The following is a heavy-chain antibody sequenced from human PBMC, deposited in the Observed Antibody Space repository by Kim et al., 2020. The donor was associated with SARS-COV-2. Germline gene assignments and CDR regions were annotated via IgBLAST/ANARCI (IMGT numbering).Heavy chain of an antibody. Sequence: ASVKVSCKVSGYTLTELSMHWVRQAPGKGLEWMGGFDPEDGETIYAQKFQGRVTMTEDTSTDTAYMELSSLRSEDTAVYYCATGLSGSSGWYAGLYYGMDVWGQGTTVTVSS. CDR3: ATGLSGSSGWYAGLYYGMDV. CDR1: GYTLTELS. J-gene: IGHJ6*02. CDR2: FDPEDGET. V-gene: IGHV1-24*01. D-gene: IGHD6-19*01.